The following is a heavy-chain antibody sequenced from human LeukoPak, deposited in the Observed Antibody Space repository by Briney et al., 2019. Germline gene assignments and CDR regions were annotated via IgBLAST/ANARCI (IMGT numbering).Heavy chain of an antibody. CDR2: IIPIFGTA. D-gene: IGHD1-26*01. Sequence: GASVKVSCKASGYTFTSYGISWVRQAPGQGLEWMGGIIPIFGTANYAQKLQGRVTMTTDTSTSTAYMELRSLRSDDTAVYYCARSPILPIVGATAPDYWGQGTLVTVSS. V-gene: IGHV1-18*01. CDR1: GYTFTSYG. J-gene: IGHJ4*02. CDR3: ARSPILPIVGATAPDY.